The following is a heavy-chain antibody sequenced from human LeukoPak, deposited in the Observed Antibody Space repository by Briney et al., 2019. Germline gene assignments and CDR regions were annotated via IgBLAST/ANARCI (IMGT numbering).Heavy chain of an antibody. J-gene: IGHJ4*02. D-gene: IGHD2-21*01. V-gene: IGHV3-7*04. CDR2: INRDGTEK. CDR1: GFNFSDSR. CDR3: VRGDWYFES. Sequence: GWSLRLSCATSGFNFSDSRMTWVRQAPGKRLQWVANINRDGTEKHFLDSIEGRFTISRDNRKKSLYLQMNSLRPQDTAVYFCVRGDWYFESWGQGTLVTVSS.